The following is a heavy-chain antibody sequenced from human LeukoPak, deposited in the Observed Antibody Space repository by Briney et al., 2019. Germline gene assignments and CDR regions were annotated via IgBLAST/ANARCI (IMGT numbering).Heavy chain of an antibody. V-gene: IGHV3-23*01. Sequence: GGSLRLSCAASGFTFSSYAMSWVRQAPGKGLEWVSAISGSGVSTYYADSVKGRFTISRDNAKNSLYLQMDSLRDDDTAVYYCARAYGSGSHGYWGQGTLVTVSS. CDR2: ISGSGVST. CDR1: GFTFSSYA. J-gene: IGHJ4*02. D-gene: IGHD3-10*01. CDR3: ARAYGSGSHGY.